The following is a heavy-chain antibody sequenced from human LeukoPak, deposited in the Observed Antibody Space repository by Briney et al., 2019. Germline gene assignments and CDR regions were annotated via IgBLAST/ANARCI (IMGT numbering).Heavy chain of an antibody. J-gene: IGHJ4*02. CDR1: GGSVFSSSYY. V-gene: IGHV4-39*01. D-gene: IGHD2/OR15-2a*01. CDR2: VFYSGTT. CDR3: ARHGTCSRARCDRFIDY. Sequence: SEPLTLTCNVSGGSVFSSSYYWAWIRQPPGMRLEWIGSVFYSGTTYYSPSLKGRVTISVDTSKNQFSLKMNSVTAADTAVYYCARHGTCSRARCDRFIDYWGQGTLVTVSS.